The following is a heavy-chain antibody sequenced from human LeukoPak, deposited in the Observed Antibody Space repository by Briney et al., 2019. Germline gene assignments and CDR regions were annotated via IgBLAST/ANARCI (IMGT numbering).Heavy chain of an antibody. CDR1: GGSFSGYY. CDR2: INHSGST. D-gene: IGHD3-3*01. J-gene: IGHJ4*02. Sequence: SETLSLTCAIYGGSFSGYYWSWIRQPPGKGLEWIGEINHSGSTNYNPSLKSRVTISVDASKNQFSLKLSSVTAADTAVYYCARRVDPGPQYYDFWSGYYPLDCWGQGTLVTVSS. V-gene: IGHV4-34*01. CDR3: ARRVDPGPQYYDFWSGYYPLDC.